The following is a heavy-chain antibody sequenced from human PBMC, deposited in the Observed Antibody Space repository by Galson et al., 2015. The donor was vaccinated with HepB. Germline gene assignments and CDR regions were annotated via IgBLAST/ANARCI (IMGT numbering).Heavy chain of an antibody. CDR3: AKVDPTNVYYGSGMLLGPNDY. Sequence: SLRLSCAASGFSFSSYAMSWVRQAPGKGLEWVSALCGGGDTTYSADSVKGRFTISRDNSKSTLYLQMNSLSAEDTAVYYSAKVDPTNVYYGSGMLLGPNDYWGQGTLVTVSS. V-gene: IGHV3-23*01. CDR1: GFSFSSYA. CDR2: LCGGGDTT. J-gene: IGHJ4*02. D-gene: IGHD3-10*01.